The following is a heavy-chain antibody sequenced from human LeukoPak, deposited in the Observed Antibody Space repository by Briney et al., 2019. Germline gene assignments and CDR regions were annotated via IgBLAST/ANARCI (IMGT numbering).Heavy chain of an antibody. CDR1: GDPISSYY. J-gene: IGHJ4*02. CDR2: IYTSGST. Sequence: TPSDPLSLPCTLCGDPISSYYWSWIPQPTGKGLEWIGRIYTSGSTNYNPSLKSRVTMSVDTSKNQFSLKLSSVTAADTAVYYCARGERTGTNFDYWGQGTLVTVSS. V-gene: IGHV4-4*07. CDR3: ARGERTGTNFDY. D-gene: IGHD1-7*01.